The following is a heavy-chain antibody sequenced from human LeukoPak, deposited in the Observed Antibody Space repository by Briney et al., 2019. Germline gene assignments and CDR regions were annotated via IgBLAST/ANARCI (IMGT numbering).Heavy chain of an antibody. J-gene: IGHJ3*02. Sequence: ASVKVSCKASGYTFTGYYMHWVRQAPGQGLEWMGWINPNSGGTNYAQKFQGRVTMTRDTSISTAYMEPSRLRSDDTAVYYCARIWSSSSSPDAFDIWGQGTMVTVSS. V-gene: IGHV1-2*02. CDR2: INPNSGGT. CDR3: ARIWSSSSSPDAFDI. D-gene: IGHD6-6*01. CDR1: GYTFTGYY.